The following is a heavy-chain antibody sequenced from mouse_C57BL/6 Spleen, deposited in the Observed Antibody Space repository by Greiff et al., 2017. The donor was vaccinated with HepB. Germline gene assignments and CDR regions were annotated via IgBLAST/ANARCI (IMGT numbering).Heavy chain of an antibody. CDR3: ARDGPGSTWFAY. V-gene: IGHV1-22*01. CDR1: GYTFTDYN. Sequence: EVQLQQSGPELVKPGASVKMSCKASGYTFTDYNMHWVKQSHGKSLEWIGYINPNNGGTSYNQKFKGKATLTVNKSSSTAYMELRSLTSEDSAVYYCARDGPGSTWFAYWGQRTLVTVSA. CDR2: INPNNGGT. D-gene: IGHD1-1*01. J-gene: IGHJ3*01.